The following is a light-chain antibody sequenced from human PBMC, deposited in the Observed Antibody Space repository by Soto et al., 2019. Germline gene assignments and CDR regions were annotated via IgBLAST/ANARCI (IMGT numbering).Light chain of an antibody. CDR3: MQALQTPWT. V-gene: IGKV2-28*01. J-gene: IGKJ1*01. Sequence: IVMTQSPLSLPVTPGEPASISCRSSQSLVHSSGYNYLDWYLQKPGQSPQLLIYLGSNRASGVPDRFSGSGSGTDFTLRISRVEAEDVGVYYCMQALQTPWTFGQGTNVEIK. CDR2: LGS. CDR1: QSLVHSSGYNY.